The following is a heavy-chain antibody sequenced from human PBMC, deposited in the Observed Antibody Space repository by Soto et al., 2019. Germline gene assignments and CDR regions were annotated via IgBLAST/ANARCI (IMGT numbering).Heavy chain of an antibody. D-gene: IGHD2-21*02. CDR1: GFNFNKFG. CDR2: ISSDGSDK. Sequence: QVQLVESGGGVVQPGGSLRLSCAASGFNFNKFGMHWVRQAPGKGLEWVAVISSDGSDKKYADFVKGRLNISRDNSKNAVFLQLNSLRVGDTALYFCVTDYCYGDCIFFQHWGQGSLVTVSS. V-gene: IGHV3-30*03. CDR3: VTDYCYGDCIFFQH. J-gene: IGHJ1*01.